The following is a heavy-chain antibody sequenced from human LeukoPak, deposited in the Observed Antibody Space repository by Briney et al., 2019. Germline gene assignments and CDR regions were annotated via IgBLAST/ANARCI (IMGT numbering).Heavy chain of an antibody. D-gene: IGHD5-24*01. V-gene: IGHV3-43*02. CDR2: ISGDGGSI. Sequence: TGGSLRLSCAASGFTFDDYAMLWVRQAPGKGLEWVSLISGDGGSINYADSVKGRFTISRDNSKNSLYLQMHSLRIEDTALYYCAKAEMSTGHRYYYYAMDVWGQGTTVTVSS. CDR3: AKAEMSTGHRYYYYAMDV. J-gene: IGHJ6*02. CDR1: GFTFDDYA.